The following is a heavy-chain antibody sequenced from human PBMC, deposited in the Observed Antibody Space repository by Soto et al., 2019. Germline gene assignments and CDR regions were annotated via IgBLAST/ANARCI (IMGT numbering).Heavy chain of an antibody. Sequence: SVKVSCQASGGTFSRYAISWVRQARRQGLEWMGGIIPIFGTANYAQKLQGRVTITADESTSTAYIELRGLRVEDTAVYYCARSKVGPTTTGWLDPWGQGTLVTVSS. CDR1: GGTFSRYA. V-gene: IGHV1-69*13. CDR2: IIPIFGTA. J-gene: IGHJ5*02. CDR3: ARSKVGPTTTGWLDP. D-gene: IGHD1-26*01.